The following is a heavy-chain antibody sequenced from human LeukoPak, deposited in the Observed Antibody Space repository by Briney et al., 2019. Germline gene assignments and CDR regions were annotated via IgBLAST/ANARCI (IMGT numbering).Heavy chain of an antibody. CDR3: AKERAPLNIGKYYFDY. CDR2: ITGSGGST. J-gene: IGHJ4*02. V-gene: IGHV3-23*01. Sequence: GGSLRLSCAASGFTFSSYAMSWVRQVPGKGLEWVSAITGSGGSTYYADSVEGRFTISRDNSKKTLYLQMNSLRAEDTAVYYCAKERAPLNIGKYYFDYWGQGTLVTVSS. CDR1: GFTFSSYA.